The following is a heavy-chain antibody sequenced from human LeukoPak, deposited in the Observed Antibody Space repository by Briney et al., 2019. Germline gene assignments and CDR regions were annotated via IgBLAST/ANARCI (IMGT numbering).Heavy chain of an antibody. V-gene: IGHV4-38-2*02. CDR3: ARRRLLWFGELSPYFDY. Sequence: SETLSLTCTVSGYSISSGYYWGWIRQPPGKGLEWIGSIYHSGSTYYNPSLKSRVTISVDTSKNQFSLKLSSVTAADTAVYYCARRRLLWFGELSPYFDYWGQGTLVTVSS. CDR2: IYHSGST. CDR1: GYSISSGYY. D-gene: IGHD3-10*01. J-gene: IGHJ4*02.